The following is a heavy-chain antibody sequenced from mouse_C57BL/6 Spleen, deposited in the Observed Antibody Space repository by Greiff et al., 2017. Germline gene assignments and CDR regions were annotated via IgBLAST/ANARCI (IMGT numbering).Heavy chain of an antibody. D-gene: IGHD1-1*01. Sequence: VQLQQSGPELVKPGASVKISCKASGYSFTSYYIHWVKQRPGQGLEWIGWIYPGSGNTKYNEKFKGKATLTADTSSSTAYMQLSSLTSEDSAVYYCARGYYGSSYVDYWGQGTSVTVSS. CDR3: ARGYYGSSYVDY. J-gene: IGHJ4*01. CDR2: IYPGSGNT. V-gene: IGHV1-66*01. CDR1: GYSFTSYY.